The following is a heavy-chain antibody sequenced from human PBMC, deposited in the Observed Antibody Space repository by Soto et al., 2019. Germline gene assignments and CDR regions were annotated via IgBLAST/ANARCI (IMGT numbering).Heavy chain of an antibody. CDR1: GGSISSGDYS. D-gene: IGHD3-10*01. J-gene: IGHJ4*02. Sequence: LSLTCAVSGGSISSGDYSWSWIRQPPGKGLEWIGYIYHSGSTYYNPSLKSRLTISVDRSKNQFSLKLSSVTTADTAVYYCASMGYHYGSGSYPLDYWGQGTLVTVSS. CDR2: IYHSGST. CDR3: ASMGYHYGSGSYPLDY. V-gene: IGHV4-30-2*01.